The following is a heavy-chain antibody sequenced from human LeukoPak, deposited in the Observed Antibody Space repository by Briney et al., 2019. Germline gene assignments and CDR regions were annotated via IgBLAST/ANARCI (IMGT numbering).Heavy chain of an antibody. CDR3: ARGSSWLSY. J-gene: IGHJ4*02. CDR2: INHSGST. V-gene: IGHV4-34*01. Sequence: SETLSLTCAVYGGSFSGYYWSWIRQPPGKGLEWIGEINHSGSTNYNPSLKSRVTISVDTSKNQFSLKLSSVTAADTAVYYCARGSSWLSYWGQGTLVTVSS. CDR1: GGSFSGYY. D-gene: IGHD3-10*01.